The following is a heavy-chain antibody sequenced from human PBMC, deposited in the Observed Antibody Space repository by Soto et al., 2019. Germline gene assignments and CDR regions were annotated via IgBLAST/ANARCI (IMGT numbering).Heavy chain of an antibody. D-gene: IGHD6-19*01. CDR3: ARRAPRGWLGDFDI. V-gene: IGHV4-34*01. J-gene: IGHJ3*02. CDR2: INHSGST. CDR1: GGSFSGYY. Sequence: QVQLQQWGAGLLKPSETLSLTCAVYGGSFSGYYWSWIRQPPGKGLEWIGEINHSGSTNYNPSLKSRVTISVDTSKNQFALKLSSVTAADTAVYYCARRAPRGWLGDFDIWGQGTMVTVSS.